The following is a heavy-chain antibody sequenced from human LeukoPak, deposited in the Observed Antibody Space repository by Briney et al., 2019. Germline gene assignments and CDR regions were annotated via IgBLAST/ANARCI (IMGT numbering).Heavy chain of an antibody. V-gene: IGHV4-39*01. CDR1: GGSISSSSYH. Sequence: SETLSLTCTVSGGSISSSSYHWDWIRQPPGKGLEWIGSIYYSGATYHDPSLKSRVTISVDTSKNQFSLKLGSVTAADTAVYYCARLKEGIDYWGQGTLVTVSS. J-gene: IGHJ4*02. CDR2: IYYSGAT. CDR3: ARLKEGIDY. D-gene: IGHD3-10*01.